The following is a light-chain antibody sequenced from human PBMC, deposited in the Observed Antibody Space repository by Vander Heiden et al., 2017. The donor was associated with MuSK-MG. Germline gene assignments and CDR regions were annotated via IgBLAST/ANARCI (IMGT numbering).Light chain of an antibody. CDR1: QSVSSY. Sequence: DILFTQSPATLSLSPGERATLSCRASQSVSSYLAWYQQKPGQAPRLLIYDASNRATGIPARFSGSGSGTDFTLTISSLEPEDFAVYYCQQRSNWPPITFGQGTRLEIK. CDR3: QQRSNWPPIT. V-gene: IGKV3-11*01. J-gene: IGKJ5*01. CDR2: DAS.